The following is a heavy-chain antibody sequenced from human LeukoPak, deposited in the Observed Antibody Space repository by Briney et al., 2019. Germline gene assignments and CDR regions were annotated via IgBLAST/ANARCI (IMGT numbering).Heavy chain of an antibody. CDR1: GYTFTSYG. CDR2: ISAYNGNT. V-gene: IGHV1-18*01. J-gene: IGHJ5*02. Sequence: GASVKVSCKASGYTFTSYGISWVRQAPGQGLEWMGWISAYNGNTNYAQKLQGRVTMTTDTSTSTAYMELRSLRSDDTAVYYCARDDIVATINWFDPWGQGTLVTVSS. D-gene: IGHD5-12*01. CDR3: ARDDIVATINWFDP.